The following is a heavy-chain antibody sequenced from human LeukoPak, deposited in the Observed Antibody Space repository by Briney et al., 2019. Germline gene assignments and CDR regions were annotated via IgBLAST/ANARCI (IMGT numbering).Heavy chain of an antibody. D-gene: IGHD2-21*01. V-gene: IGHV3-23*01. J-gene: IGHJ3*02. CDR3: ARAPRLPYCGGDCYSFGAFDI. CDR1: GFTFRNYA. CDR2: LDAGGVAT. Sequence: PGESLRLACVASGFTFRNYAMSWVRQAPGKGLEWVSDLDAGGVATYMAASVKGRFTISRDNSQNTLFLQLNSLRAEDTAVYYCARAPRLPYCGGDCYSFGAFDIWGQGTMVTVSS.